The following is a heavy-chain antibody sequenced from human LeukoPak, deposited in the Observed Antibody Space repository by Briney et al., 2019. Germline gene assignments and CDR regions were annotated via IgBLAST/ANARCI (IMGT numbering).Heavy chain of an antibody. CDR2: IIPILGIA. D-gene: IGHD3-3*01. CDR1: GYTFTSYG. CDR3: ARDVDYDFWSGYSNNWFDP. V-gene: IGHV1-69*04. J-gene: IGHJ5*02. Sequence: SVKVSCKASGYTFTSYGISWVRQAPGQGLEWMGRIIPILGIANYAQKFQGRVTITADKSTSTAYMELSSLRSEDTAVYYCARDVDYDFWSGYSNNWFDPWGQGTLVTVSS.